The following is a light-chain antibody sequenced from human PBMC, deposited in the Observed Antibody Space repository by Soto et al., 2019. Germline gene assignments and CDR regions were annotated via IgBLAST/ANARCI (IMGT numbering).Light chain of an antibody. Sequence: DIQMTQSPSSVSASVGDRVTVTCRASQAISTWLAWYQQRPGKAPKLLIYAASTLQSGVPSRFSATGSWTDFTLNISSLQSEDFATYYCQQADSIPFTFGPGNTV. J-gene: IGKJ3*01. V-gene: IGKV1-12*01. CDR1: QAISTW. CDR2: AAS. CDR3: QQADSIPFT.